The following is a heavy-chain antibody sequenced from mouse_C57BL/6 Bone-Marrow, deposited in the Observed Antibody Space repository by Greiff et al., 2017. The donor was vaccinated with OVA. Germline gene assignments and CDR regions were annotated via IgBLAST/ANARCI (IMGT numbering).Heavy chain of an antibody. D-gene: IGHD1-1*01. CDR3: ARGDYGSWFAY. CDR2: INSDGGST. V-gene: IGHV5-2*01. CDR1: AYEFPSHD. Sequence: EVKVVESGGGLVQPGESLKLSCESNAYEFPSHDMSWVRKTPEKRLELVAAINSDGGSTYYPDTMERRFIISRDNTKKTLYLQMSSLRSEDTALYYCARGDYGSWFAYWGQGTLVTVSA. J-gene: IGHJ3*01.